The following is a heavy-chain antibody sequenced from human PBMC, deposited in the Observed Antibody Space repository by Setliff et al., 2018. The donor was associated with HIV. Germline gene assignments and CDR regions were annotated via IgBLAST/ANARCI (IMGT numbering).Heavy chain of an antibody. J-gene: IGHJ5*02. D-gene: IGHD2-21*01. Sequence: SETLSLTCAVFGGSFSDFFWSWIRQPPGKGLEWIGEISYSGSTVYNPSLKSRVTMSVDASKNLVSLNLNSVTAADTAIYYCARGVARQVVIDRWFDPWGQGTPVTVS. CDR2: ISYSGST. CDR1: GGSFSDFF. CDR3: ARGVARQVVIDRWFDP. V-gene: IGHV4-34*01.